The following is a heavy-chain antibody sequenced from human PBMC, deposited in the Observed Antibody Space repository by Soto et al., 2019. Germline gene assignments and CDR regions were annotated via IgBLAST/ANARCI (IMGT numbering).Heavy chain of an antibody. CDR1: GFTFSSYA. J-gene: IGHJ3*02. D-gene: IGHD3-22*01. Sequence: GGSLRLSCAASGFTFSSYAMSWVRQAPGKGLEWVSAISGSGGSTYYADYVKGRFTISRDNSKNTQYLQMNSLRAEDTVVYYCAKGMRVILNYYDSSGYYLDAFDIWGQGTMVTVSS. CDR3: AKGMRVILNYYDSSGYYLDAFDI. V-gene: IGHV3-23*01. CDR2: ISGSGGST.